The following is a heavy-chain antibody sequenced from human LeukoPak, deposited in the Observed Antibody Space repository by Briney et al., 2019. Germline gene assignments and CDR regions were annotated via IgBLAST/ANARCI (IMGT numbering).Heavy chain of an antibody. V-gene: IGHV3-11*04. J-gene: IGHJ4*02. CDR1: GFTFSDYF. Sequence: GGSLRLSCAASGFTFSDYFMTWIRQAPGKGLEWVSYISDSGGTIYYADSVKGRLTISRDNAKNSLYLQMDSLRVEDTAVYYCARDSSPSYGSSGYRPADFDYWGQGTLVTVSS. CDR2: ISDSGGTI. D-gene: IGHD3-22*01. CDR3: ARDSSPSYGSSGYRPADFDY.